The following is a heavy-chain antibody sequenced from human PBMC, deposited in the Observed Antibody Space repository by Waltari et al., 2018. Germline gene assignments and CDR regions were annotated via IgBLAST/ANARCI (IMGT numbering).Heavy chain of an antibody. D-gene: IGHD6-13*01. CDR2: INAGNGNT. V-gene: IGHV1-3*01. Sequence: QVQLVQSGAEVKKPGASVKVSCKASGYTFTSYAMPWVRQAPGHRLEWMGWINAGNGNTKYSQKFLGRGTITRDTSASTAYMELSSLRSEDTAVYYCASGQPLDYWGQGTLVTVSS. CDR1: GYTFTSYA. J-gene: IGHJ4*02. CDR3: ASGQPLDY.